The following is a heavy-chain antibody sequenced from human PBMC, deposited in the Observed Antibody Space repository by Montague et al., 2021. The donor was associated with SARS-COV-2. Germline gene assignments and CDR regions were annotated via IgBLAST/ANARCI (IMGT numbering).Heavy chain of an antibody. CDR3: ARQGGPAGKHWFDP. V-gene: IGHV4-39*01. D-gene: IGHD2-2*01. CDR1: GGSVSGTSYY. Sequence: SETLSLTCTVSGGSVSGTSYYWAWFRQPPGKGLEWIVNIHHSGTTFYNLSLKSRVTISVDTSKNEVSLKLNSVTAADTAVYYCARQGGPAGKHWFDPWGQGTLVTVSS. J-gene: IGHJ5*02. CDR2: IHHSGTT.